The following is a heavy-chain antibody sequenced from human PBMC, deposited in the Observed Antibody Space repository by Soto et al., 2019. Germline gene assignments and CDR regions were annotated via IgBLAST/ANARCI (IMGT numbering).Heavy chain of an antibody. D-gene: IGHD4-17*01. Sequence: GGSLRLSCAASGFTFSSFAMHWVRQPPGKGXXXXXXXXXXXXXXYYADSVKGRFTISRDNSKNTLYVQMNSLRGEDTAVYYCARAPTTRFDYWGQGTPVTVSS. CDR1: GFTFSSFA. CDR3: ARAPTTRFDY. V-gene: IGHV3-30*01. J-gene: IGHJ4*02. CDR2: XXXXXXXX.